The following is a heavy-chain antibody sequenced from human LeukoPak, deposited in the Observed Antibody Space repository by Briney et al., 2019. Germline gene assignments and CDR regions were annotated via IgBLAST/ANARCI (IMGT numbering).Heavy chain of an antibody. CDR3: AKSALQDRSTWCEHYDC. V-gene: IGHV3-7*01. D-gene: IGHD4/OR15-4a*01. CDR1: GFIFSGYW. Sequence: GSLRLFCTASGFIFSGYWMSLVRQAPGEGLGGVANIKQNGSEKHYVDSVKDRFTISRDNAKSSLYLQMNSLRAEDTAVYYCAKSALQDRSTWCEHYDCWGPGTLVTVSS. CDR2: IKQNGSEK. J-gene: IGHJ4*02.